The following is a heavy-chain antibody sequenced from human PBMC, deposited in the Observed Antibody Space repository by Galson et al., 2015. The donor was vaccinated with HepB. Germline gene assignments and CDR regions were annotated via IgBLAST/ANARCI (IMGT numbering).Heavy chain of an antibody. CDR3: AKDGSGSYHGGVDY. CDR2: ISYDGSNK. CDR1: GFTFSSYG. J-gene: IGHJ4*02. Sequence: SLRLSCAASGFTFSSYGMHWVRQAPGKGLEWVAVISYDGSNKYYADSVKGRFTISRDNSKNTLYLQMNSLRAEDTAVYYCAKDGSGSYHGGVDYWGQGTLVTVSS. V-gene: IGHV3-30*18. D-gene: IGHD1-26*01.